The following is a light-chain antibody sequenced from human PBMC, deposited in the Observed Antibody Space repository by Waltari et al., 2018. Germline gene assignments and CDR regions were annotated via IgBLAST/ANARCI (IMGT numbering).Light chain of an antibody. J-gene: IGLJ2*01. CDR1: ALPKKY. CDR2: DDN. CDR3: YSTDSSGNRV. Sequence: SYELTQSPSVSVSPGQTARITCSGDALPKKYAYWYQQKSGQAPVLVIYDDNKRPSGIPERFSGSSSGTMATLTISGAQVEDEADYYCYSTDSSGNRVFGGGTKLTVL. V-gene: IGLV3-10*01.